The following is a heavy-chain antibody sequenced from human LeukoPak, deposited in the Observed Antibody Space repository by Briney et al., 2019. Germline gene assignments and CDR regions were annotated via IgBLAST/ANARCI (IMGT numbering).Heavy chain of an antibody. J-gene: IGHJ3*01. CDR2: MSPNSGNT. D-gene: IGHD2-21*02. V-gene: IGHV1-8*01. CDR1: GYTFTNYD. CDR3: ATCGGDCGGAFDV. Sequence: ASVKVSCKASGYTFTNYDINWLRQATGQGLEWMGWMSPNSGNTGYEQKFQGRVTLTRNTSICTAYMELSSLRSEDTAVYYCATCGGDCGGAFDVWGQGTMVTVSS.